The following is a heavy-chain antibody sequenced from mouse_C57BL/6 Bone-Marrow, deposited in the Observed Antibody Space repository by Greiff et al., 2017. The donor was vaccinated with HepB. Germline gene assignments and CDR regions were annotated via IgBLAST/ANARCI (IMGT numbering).Heavy chain of an antibody. CDR3: ARWHGGAWFAY. CDR1: GYTFTSYW. Sequence: QVQLQPGAELVKPGASVKLSCKASGYTFTSYWMHWVKQRPGRGLEWIGRIDPNSGGTKYNEKFKIKATLTVDKPSSTAYMQLSRLTSEDSAVYYCARWHGGAWFAYWGQGTLVTVSA. CDR2: IDPNSGGT. V-gene: IGHV1-72*01. J-gene: IGHJ3*01. D-gene: IGHD3-1*01.